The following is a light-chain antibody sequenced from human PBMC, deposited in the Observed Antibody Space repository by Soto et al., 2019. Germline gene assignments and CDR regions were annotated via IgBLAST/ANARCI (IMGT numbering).Light chain of an antibody. Sequence: TQSPGTPALSPREKPTLSFTARQSLENSFIAWYQQKPGQAHRLIIYDTSSRASGIADRFSGSGSGKDFTLTISRLATEDFAVFYCQKYGTSEIIFGQGTRLEIK. J-gene: IGKJ5*01. CDR1: QSLENSF. V-gene: IGKV3-20*01. CDR3: QKYGTSEII. CDR2: DTS.